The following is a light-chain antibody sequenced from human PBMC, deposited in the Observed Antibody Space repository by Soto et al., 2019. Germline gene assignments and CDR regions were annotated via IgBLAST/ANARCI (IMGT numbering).Light chain of an antibody. CDR1: SSNIGAGFD. V-gene: IGLV1-40*01. Sequence: QSVLTQPPSMSGAPGQRVTISCTGSSSNIGAGFDVHWYQHLPGTAPKLLIYGNSNRPSGVPDRFSGSKSGTSASLAITGLQAEDEADYYCQSYDSSLSGVVFGGGTQLTVL. J-gene: IGLJ2*01. CDR2: GNS. CDR3: QSYDSSLSGVV.